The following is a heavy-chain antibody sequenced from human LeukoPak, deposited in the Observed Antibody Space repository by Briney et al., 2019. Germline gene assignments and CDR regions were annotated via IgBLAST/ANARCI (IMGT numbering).Heavy chain of an antibody. Sequence: GGSLRLSCTASGFTFGDYAMSWVRQAPGRGLEWVGFIRSKAHRGTTEYAASVKGRFTISRDDSKSIAYLQMNNLKTEDTAVYYCTRGLGNSGSYPDAFDIWGQGTMVTVYS. J-gene: IGHJ3*02. CDR3: TRGLGNSGSYPDAFDI. CDR2: IRSKAHRGTT. V-gene: IGHV3-49*04. D-gene: IGHD1-26*01. CDR1: GFTFGDYA.